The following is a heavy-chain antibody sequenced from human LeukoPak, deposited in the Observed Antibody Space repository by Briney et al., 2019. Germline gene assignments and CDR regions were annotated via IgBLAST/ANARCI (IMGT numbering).Heavy chain of an antibody. D-gene: IGHD1-26*01. CDR3: ARVGGSYAYYFDY. V-gene: IGHV3-66*02. J-gene: IGHJ4*02. CDR2: IYSGGST. Sequence: GGSLRLSCAASGFTVSSNYMSWVRQPPGKGLEWVAVIYSGGSTYYAHSVKGRFTISRDNSKNTLYLQMNSLRAEDTAVYYWARVGGSYAYYFDYWGQGTLVTVSS. CDR1: GFTVSSNY.